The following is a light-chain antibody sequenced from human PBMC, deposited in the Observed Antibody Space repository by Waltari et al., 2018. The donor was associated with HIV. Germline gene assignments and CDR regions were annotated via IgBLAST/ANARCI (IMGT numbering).Light chain of an antibody. CDR2: NNN. J-gene: IGLJ2*01. V-gene: IGLV1-44*01. Sequence: QSVLTQPPSASGTPGQRVTISCSGSSSNIGSNSVNWYQQLPGTAPKLLIYNNNVRPSGAPDRFSGSRSGTSASLAISGLQSEDEADYYCAAWDDSLSGRVFGGGTKLTVL. CDR3: AAWDDSLSGRV. CDR1: SSNIGSNS.